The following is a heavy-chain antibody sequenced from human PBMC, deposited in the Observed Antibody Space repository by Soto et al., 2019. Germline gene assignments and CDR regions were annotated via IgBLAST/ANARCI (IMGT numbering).Heavy chain of an antibody. Sequence: GGSLRLSCVPYGLTFTDYWMSWVRQAPGKVLEWVANIKQDESEKNYLDSVKGRLTISRDNAKNSLYLQMNSLRAEDTAVYYCASDRFRVTYYLRGVPYFFEEWGQGAPVTVSS. CDR3: ASDRFRVTYYLRGVPYFFEE. V-gene: IGHV3-7*03. J-gene: IGHJ4*02. CDR1: GLTFTDYW. CDR2: IKQDESEK. D-gene: IGHD1-26*01.